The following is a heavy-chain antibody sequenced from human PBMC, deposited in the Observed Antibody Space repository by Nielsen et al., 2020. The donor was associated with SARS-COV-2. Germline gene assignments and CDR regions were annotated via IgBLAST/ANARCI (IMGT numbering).Heavy chain of an antibody. D-gene: IGHD3-10*01. CDR1: SESMTSGDYY. V-gene: IGHV4-30-4*01. Sequence: SETPSLTCTVYSESMTSGDYYWSWIRQPPGKGLEWTGYIYYTGSTYYNPSLKSRVSISVDTSKNQFSLKVSSVTVADTAVYYCARVAYGSGSYNWIDPWGQGILVTVSS. CDR2: IYYTGST. J-gene: IGHJ5*02. CDR3: ARVAYGSGSYNWIDP.